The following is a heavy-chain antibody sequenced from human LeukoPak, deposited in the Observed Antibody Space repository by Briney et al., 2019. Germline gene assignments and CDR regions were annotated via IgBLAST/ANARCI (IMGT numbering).Heavy chain of an antibody. CDR3: ARGSFGVFDY. Sequence: GGSLRLSCAASGFTFTDYSMNWVRQAPGKGLEWVSSMNSDGSHIYHAGSVEGRFTISRDNARNSLHLQMNGLRDEDTAVYYCARGSFGVFDYWGQGILVTVSS. V-gene: IGHV3-48*02. CDR1: GFTFTDYS. D-gene: IGHD3-10*01. J-gene: IGHJ4*02. CDR2: MNSDGSHI.